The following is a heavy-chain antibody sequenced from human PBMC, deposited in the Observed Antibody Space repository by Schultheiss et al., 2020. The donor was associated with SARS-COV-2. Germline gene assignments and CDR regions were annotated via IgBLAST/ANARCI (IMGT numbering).Heavy chain of an antibody. J-gene: IGHJ3*02. CDR1: GGSVSSGSYY. V-gene: IGHV4-39*07. CDR3: ATGSGGI. CDR2: IYHSGST. Sequence: SETLSLTCTVSGGSVSSGSYYWGWIRQPPGKGLEWIGSIYHSGSTYYNPSLKSRVTISVDTSKNQFSLKLSSVTAADTAVYYCATGSGGIWGQGTMVTVSS. D-gene: IGHD3-10*01.